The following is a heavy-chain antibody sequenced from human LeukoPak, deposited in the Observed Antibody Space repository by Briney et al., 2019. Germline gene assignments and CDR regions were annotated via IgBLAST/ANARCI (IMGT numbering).Heavy chain of an antibody. Sequence: RAGGSLRLSCAASGFTFSSYWMTWVRQAPGKGLEWVANIKEDGSQKYSADSVKGRFTISRDNAENSLYLQMNSLRVEDTAFYYCARDLAYSRLDYWGQGMLVTVSS. CDR1: GFTFSSYW. V-gene: IGHV3-7*01. D-gene: IGHD5-18*01. CDR3: ARDLAYSRLDY. CDR2: IKEDGSQK. J-gene: IGHJ4*02.